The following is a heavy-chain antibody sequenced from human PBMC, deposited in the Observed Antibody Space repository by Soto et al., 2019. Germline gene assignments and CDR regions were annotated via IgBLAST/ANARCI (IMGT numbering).Heavy chain of an antibody. V-gene: IGHV6-1*01. J-gene: IGHJ6*02. D-gene: IGHD6-6*01. CDR2: TYYRSKWYY. CDR1: GDSVSSNSAA. CDR3: ARIHSSSSSDMDV. Sequence: SETLSLTCAISGDSVSSNSAAWNWIRQSPSRGLEWLGRTYYRSKWYYGYAVSVKSRIAIKPDTSKNQFSLQLNSVTPEDTAVYYCARIHSSSSSDMDVWGQGTTVTVSS.